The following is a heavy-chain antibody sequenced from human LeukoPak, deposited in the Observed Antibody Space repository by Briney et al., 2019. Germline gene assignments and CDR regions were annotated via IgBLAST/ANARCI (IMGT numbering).Heavy chain of an antibody. CDR3: ARDNGDYWFDY. J-gene: IGHJ4*02. CDR1: GYTSTGYY. V-gene: IGHV1-2*02. D-gene: IGHD4-17*01. Sequence: ASVKVSCKASGYTSTGYYMHWVRQATGQGLEWMGWINPNSGGTNYAQKFQGRVTMTRDTSISTAYMELTRLRSDDTAVYYCARDNGDYWFDYWGQGTLVTVSS. CDR2: INPNSGGT.